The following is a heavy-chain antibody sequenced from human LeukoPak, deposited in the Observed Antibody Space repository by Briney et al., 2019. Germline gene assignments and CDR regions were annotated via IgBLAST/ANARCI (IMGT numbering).Heavy chain of an antibody. CDR3: VKGGKGISGSSGYYLFDY. Sequence: GGSLRLSCSASGFTFSSYAMHWVRQAPGKGLEYVSAISSNGGSTYYADSVKGRFTISRDNSKNTLYLQMSSLRAEDTAVYYCVKGGKGISGSSGYYLFDYRGQGTLVTVSS. V-gene: IGHV3-64D*09. CDR1: GFTFSSYA. CDR2: ISSNGGST. D-gene: IGHD3-22*01. J-gene: IGHJ4*02.